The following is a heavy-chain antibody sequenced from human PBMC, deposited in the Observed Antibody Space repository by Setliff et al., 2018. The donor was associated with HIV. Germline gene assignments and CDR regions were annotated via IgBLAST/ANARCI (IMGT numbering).Heavy chain of an antibody. J-gene: IGHJ3*02. D-gene: IGHD2-21*02. CDR3: ARGQGCGGGCHYAFEM. Sequence: KPSETLSLTCTVSGDSISSDFYWGWIRQPPGKGLEGIGSIYHSGNTYYMPSLQSRVTISVDMSKNQFSLNLNSVTAADTAVYYCARGQGCGGGCHYAFEMWGQGTMVTVSS. V-gene: IGHV4-38-2*02. CDR1: GDSISSDFY. CDR2: IYHSGNT.